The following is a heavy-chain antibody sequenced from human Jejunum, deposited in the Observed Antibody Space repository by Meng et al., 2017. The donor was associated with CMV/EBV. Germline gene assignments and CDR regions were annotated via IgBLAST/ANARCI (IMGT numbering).Heavy chain of an antibody. V-gene: IGHV4-59*01. CDR3: ARVFGPRYFDY. CDR2: IYYSGST. CDR1: GGSTNTYY. Sequence: CTVPGGSTNTYYWTWIRQPPGKGLEWIGYIYYSGSTNCNPSRKSRVTISLDTSKNQFSLKLNSVTAADTAVYYCARVFGPRYFDYWGQGTLVTVSS. J-gene: IGHJ4*02. D-gene: IGHD3-3*01.